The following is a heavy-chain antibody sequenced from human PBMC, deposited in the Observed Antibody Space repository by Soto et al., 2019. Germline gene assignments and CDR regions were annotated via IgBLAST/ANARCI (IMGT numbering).Heavy chain of an antibody. V-gene: IGHV3-23*01. J-gene: IGHJ6*02. Sequence: PGGSLRLSCAASGFTFSSYAMSWVRQAPGKGLEWVSSISTSGGSTYYADSVKGRFTISRDNSNNTLYLQMNSLRAEDTAVYYCSLSDRYYGMDVWGLGITVTVSS. CDR1: GFTFSSYA. CDR3: SLSDRYYGMDV. CDR2: ISTSGGST.